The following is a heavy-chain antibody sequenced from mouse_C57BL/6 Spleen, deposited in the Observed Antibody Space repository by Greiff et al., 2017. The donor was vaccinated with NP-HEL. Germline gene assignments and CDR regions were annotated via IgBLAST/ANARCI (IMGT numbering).Heavy chain of an antibody. CDR1: GFTFSSYA. J-gene: IGHJ3*01. CDR2: ISDGGSYT. CDR3: ESAPDYYGNYYAWFAY. Sequence: EVNVVESGGGLVKPGGSLKLSCAASGFTFSSYAMSWVRQTPEKRLEWVATISDGGSYTYYPDNVKGRFTISRDNAKNNLNLQMSHLKSEDTAMYYCESAPDYYGNYYAWFAYWGQGTLVTVSA. D-gene: IGHD2-1*01. V-gene: IGHV5-4*03.